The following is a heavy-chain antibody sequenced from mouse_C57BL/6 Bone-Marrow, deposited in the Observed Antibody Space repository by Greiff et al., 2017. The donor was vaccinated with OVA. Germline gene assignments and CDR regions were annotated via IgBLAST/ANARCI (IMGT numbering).Heavy chain of an antibody. Sequence: VQLQQSGAELVRPGTSVKVSCKASGYAFTNYLIEWVKQRPGQGLEWIGVINPGSGGTNYNEKFKGKATLTADKSSSTAYMQLSSLTSEDSAVYFGARPYYYGSSYGYCDVWGTGTTVTVSA. CDR3: ARPYYYGSSYGYCDV. CDR2: INPGSGGT. CDR1: GYAFTNYL. D-gene: IGHD1-1*01. J-gene: IGHJ1*03. V-gene: IGHV1-54*01.